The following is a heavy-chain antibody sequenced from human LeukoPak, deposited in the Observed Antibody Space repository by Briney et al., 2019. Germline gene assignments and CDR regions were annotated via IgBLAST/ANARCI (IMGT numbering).Heavy chain of an antibody. V-gene: IGHV4-31*03. CDR3: ARGGDRFGGFYFDY. CDR1: ADSLSSGGHY. J-gene: IGHJ4*02. CDR2: VHHSGRS. Sequence: PSETLSLTCTVSADSLSSGGHYWAWIRQFPGKGLESIGFVHHSGRSRHNPSLKDRVAISVDTSRKQFALKLSSVTAADTAMYYCARGGDRFGGFYFDYWGQGIQVIVSS. D-gene: IGHD5-24*01.